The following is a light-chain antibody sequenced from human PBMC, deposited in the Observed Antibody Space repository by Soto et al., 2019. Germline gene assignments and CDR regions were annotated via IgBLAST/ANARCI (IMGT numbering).Light chain of an antibody. V-gene: IGLV3-21*02. CDR2: DDS. CDR3: QLWDGNTAEYV. Sequence: SYELTQPPSVSVAPVQTARITCGGNNIGGKSVYWYQQNPGQAPVLVVYDDSDRPSGIPERFSGSNSGNTATLTISRVEAVDEADYYCQLWDGNTAEYVFGTGTKVTVL. J-gene: IGLJ1*01. CDR1: NIGGKS.